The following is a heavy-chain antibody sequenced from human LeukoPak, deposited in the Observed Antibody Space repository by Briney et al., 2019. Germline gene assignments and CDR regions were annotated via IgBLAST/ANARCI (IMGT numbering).Heavy chain of an antibody. Sequence: GGSLRLSCAASGFTLNNAWMSWVRQAPGKGLEWVGRIKSKPDGGTTGYAAPVKGRFTFSRDDSKNTLYLQMNSLKTEDTAVYYCSTGIGGHWGQGTLVTVSS. CDR1: GFTLNNAW. D-gene: IGHD3-16*01. CDR2: IKSKPDGGTT. CDR3: STGIGGH. V-gene: IGHV3-15*01. J-gene: IGHJ4*02.